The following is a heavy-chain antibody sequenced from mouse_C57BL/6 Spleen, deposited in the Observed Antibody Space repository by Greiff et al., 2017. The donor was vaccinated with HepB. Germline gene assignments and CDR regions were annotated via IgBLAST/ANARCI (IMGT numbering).Heavy chain of an antibody. V-gene: IGHV1-26*01. CDR2: INPNNGGT. Sequence: EVQLQQSGPELVKPGASVKISCKASGYTFTDYYMNWVKQSHGKSLEWIGDINPNNGGTSYNQKFKGKATLTVDKSSSTAYMELRSLTSEDSAVYYCARLTAQAPYAMDYWGQGTSVTVSS. D-gene: IGHD3-2*02. CDR3: ARLTAQAPYAMDY. CDR1: GYTFTDYY. J-gene: IGHJ4*01.